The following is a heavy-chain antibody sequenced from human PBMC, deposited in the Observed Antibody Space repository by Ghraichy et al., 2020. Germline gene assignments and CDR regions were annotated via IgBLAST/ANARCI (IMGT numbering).Heavy chain of an antibody. D-gene: IGHD6-13*01. CDR1: GGSFSGYY. Sequence: SETLSLTCAVYGGSFSGYYWTWIRQPPGKGLEWIGEINHSGSTDYNPSLKSRVTISIDTSKNQFSLRLSSVTAADTAVYYCTRAWQQLGSSNSWGQGTLVTVSS. CDR2: INHSGST. V-gene: IGHV4-34*01. CDR3: TRAWQQLGSSNS. J-gene: IGHJ4*02.